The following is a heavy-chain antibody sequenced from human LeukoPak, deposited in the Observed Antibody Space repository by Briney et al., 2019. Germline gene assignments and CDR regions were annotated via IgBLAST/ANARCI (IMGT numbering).Heavy chain of an antibody. Sequence: GGSLRRSCAASGFIFSNYAMSWVRQAPGKGPEWVSAVNGSGDTTYYADSVKGRFTISRDNSKNTMYLEMNSLRAEDTAVYYCAKDLRAVAGRGPFDYWGQGTLVTVSS. CDR1: GFIFSNYA. D-gene: IGHD6-19*01. V-gene: IGHV3-23*01. CDR2: VNGSGDTT. J-gene: IGHJ4*02. CDR3: AKDLRAVAGRGPFDY.